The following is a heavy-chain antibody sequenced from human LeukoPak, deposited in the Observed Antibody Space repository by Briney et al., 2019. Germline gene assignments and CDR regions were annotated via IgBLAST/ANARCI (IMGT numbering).Heavy chain of an antibody. J-gene: IGHJ4*02. V-gene: IGHV1-2*02. D-gene: IGHD3-9*01. Sequence: ASVKVSCKASGYTFTGYYMHWVRQAPGQGLEWMGWINPNSGGTNYAQKFQSRVTMTRDTSISTAYMELSRLRSDDTAVYYCASEPVLRYFDWLCYFDYWGQGTLVTVSS. CDR3: ASEPVLRYFDWLCYFDY. CDR1: GYTFTGYY. CDR2: INPNSGGT.